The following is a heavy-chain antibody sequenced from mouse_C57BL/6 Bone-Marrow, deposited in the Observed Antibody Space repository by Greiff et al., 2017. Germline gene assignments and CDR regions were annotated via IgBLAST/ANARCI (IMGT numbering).Heavy chain of an antibody. V-gene: IGHV1-5*01. J-gene: IGHJ1*03. Sequence: DVQLQESGTVLARPGASVKMSCKTSGYPFTSYWMHWVKQRPGQGLEWIGAIYPGNSDTSYNQKFKGKAKLTAVTSASTAYMELSSLTNEDSAVYYCTKDGYYDWYFDVWGTGTTVTVSS. CDR2: IYPGNSDT. CDR3: TKDGYYDWYFDV. D-gene: IGHD2-3*01. CDR1: GYPFTSYW.